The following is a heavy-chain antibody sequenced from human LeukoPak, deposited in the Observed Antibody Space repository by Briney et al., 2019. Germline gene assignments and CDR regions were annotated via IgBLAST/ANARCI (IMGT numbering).Heavy chain of an antibody. Sequence: SETLSLTCTVSGGSISSTTYYWDWIRQPPGKGLEWIGYISYRGSTSNNPSLKSRVTTSVDTSQNQFSLKLSSVTAADTAVYYCARLGRGIYYYMDVWGNGTTVTVS. CDR2: ISYRGST. J-gene: IGHJ6*03. CDR3: ARLGRGIYYYMDV. CDR1: GGSISSTTYY. V-gene: IGHV4-61*05.